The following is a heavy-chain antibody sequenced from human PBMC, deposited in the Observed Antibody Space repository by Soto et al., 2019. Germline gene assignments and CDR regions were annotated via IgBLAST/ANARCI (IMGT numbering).Heavy chain of an antibody. J-gene: IGHJ2*01. CDR3: VRVGGAWYSDL. CDR1: GFTFSTYY. CDR2: IRQDGNEI. D-gene: IGHD3-10*01. Sequence: EVQLVESGGDLVQPGGSLRLSCEAFGFTFSTYYMTWFRWAPGKGLEWVANIRQDGNEIYYLDSVRGRFTISRDNARNSLFLQMSSLRAEDTAVYYCVRVGGAWYSDLWGRGTLVTVSS. V-gene: IGHV3-7*01.